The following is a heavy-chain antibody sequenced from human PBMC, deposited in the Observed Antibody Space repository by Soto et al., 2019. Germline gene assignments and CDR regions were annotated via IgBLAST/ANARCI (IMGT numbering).Heavy chain of an antibody. J-gene: IGHJ6*02. CDR3: ARDGTTGTANYHYAMDC. V-gene: IGHV3-48*03. CDR2: IHASSISNI. CDR1: GFTLSSYH. Sequence: PGGSLRLSCVASGFTLSSYHMDWVRQAPGKGLEWISYIHASSISNIYYADSVKGRFTISRDNAKNSLYLQMDSLRAEDTAVYYCARDGTTGTANYHYAMDCWGQGTTVTVSS. D-gene: IGHD4-17*01.